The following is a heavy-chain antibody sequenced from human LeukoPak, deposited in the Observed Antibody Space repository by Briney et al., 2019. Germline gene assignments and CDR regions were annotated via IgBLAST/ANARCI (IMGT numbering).Heavy chain of an antibody. CDR1: GYTFASYW. J-gene: IGHJ4*02. Sequence: GESLKISCKGSGYTFASYWIGWVRQIPGKGLEWMGIIYPVDSDTRYSPSFQGQVTIPVDKSIGTAYLQWSSLKASDTAMYFCARQAVTGLFFDFWAQGTLVAVSS. D-gene: IGHD4-17*01. V-gene: IGHV5-51*01. CDR2: IYPVDSDT. CDR3: ARQAVTGLFFDF.